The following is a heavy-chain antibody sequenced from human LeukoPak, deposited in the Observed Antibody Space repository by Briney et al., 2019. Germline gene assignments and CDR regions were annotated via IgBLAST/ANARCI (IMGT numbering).Heavy chain of an antibody. D-gene: IGHD3-10*01. CDR1: GFTFSTYA. J-gene: IGHJ4*02. CDR3: AREQTTTSGGGFDF. V-gene: IGHV3-30*01. CDR2: ILHDGSQT. Sequence: GGSLRLSCAASGFTFSTYAMHCVRQAPGTGLEWVASILHDGSQTYDADSVKGRFTISRDNSMYTVHLQMNSLTAEDTAVYYCAREQTTTSGGGFDFWGQGTLVTVSS.